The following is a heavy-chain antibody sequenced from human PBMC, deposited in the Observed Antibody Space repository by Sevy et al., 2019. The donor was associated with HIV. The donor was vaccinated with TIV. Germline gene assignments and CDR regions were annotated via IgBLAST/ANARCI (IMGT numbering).Heavy chain of an antibody. CDR3: AGDGSGVSPYYYYAIDV. D-gene: IGHD3-10*01. CDR1: GFTFSNYG. J-gene: IGHJ6*02. V-gene: IGHV3-33*07. CDR2: IWHDGSSK. Sequence: GGSLRLSCAASGFTFSNYGMYWVRQAPGKGLEWVAIIWHDGSSKHYADSVKGRFTISRENSKNALYLQMNNLRAEDKAVYYFAGDGSGVSPYYYYAIDVWGQGTTVTVSS.